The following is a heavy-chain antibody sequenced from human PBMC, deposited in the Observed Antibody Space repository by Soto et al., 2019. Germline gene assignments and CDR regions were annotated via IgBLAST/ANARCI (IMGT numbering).Heavy chain of an antibody. CDR3: AAGRTYYDILTGYFGPDAFDI. J-gene: IGHJ3*02. V-gene: IGHV1-58*02. D-gene: IGHD3-9*01. CDR1: GFTFTSSA. CDR2: IVVGSGNT. Sequence: GASVKVSCKASGFTFTSSAIQWVRQARGQRLEWIGWIVVGSGNTNYAQKFQERVTITRDMSTSTAYMELSSLRSEDTAVYYCAAGRTYYDILTGYFGPDAFDIWGQGTMVTVSS.